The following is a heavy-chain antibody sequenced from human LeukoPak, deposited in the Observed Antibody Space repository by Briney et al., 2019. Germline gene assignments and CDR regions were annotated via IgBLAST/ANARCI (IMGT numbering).Heavy chain of an antibody. Sequence: GGSLRLSXAASGFTFSDYYMSWIRQAPGKGLEWISYISSSAATIYYADSVKGRFTISRDNAKKSLYLQMNSLRAEDTAVYYCARERGHHFEYWGQGSLVTVSS. J-gene: IGHJ4*02. CDR3: ARERGHHFEY. CDR1: GFTFSDYY. V-gene: IGHV3-11*04. D-gene: IGHD6-25*01. CDR2: ISSSAATI.